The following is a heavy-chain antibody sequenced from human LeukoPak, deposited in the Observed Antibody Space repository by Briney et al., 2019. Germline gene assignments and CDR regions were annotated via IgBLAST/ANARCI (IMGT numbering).Heavy chain of an antibody. CDR2: ISYDGSNK. Sequence: PGRSLRLSCAASGFTFSSYAMHWVRQAPGKGLEWVAVISYDGSNKYYADSVKGRFTISRDNSKNTLYLQMNSLRAEDTAVYYCARPSEENWFDPWGQGTLVTVSS. CDR3: ARPSEENWFDP. J-gene: IGHJ5*02. V-gene: IGHV3-30-3*01. CDR1: GFTFSSYA.